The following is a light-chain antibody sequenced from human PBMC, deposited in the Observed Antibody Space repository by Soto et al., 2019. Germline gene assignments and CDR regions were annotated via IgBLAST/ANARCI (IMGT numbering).Light chain of an antibody. CDR3: QQYGSSPLT. CDR1: QSVSAGH. CDR2: GAS. J-gene: IGKJ4*01. Sequence: EIVLTQSPGTLSLSPGERATLSFSASQSVSAGHLAWYQQKPGQAPRLLIYGASSRATGIPDRFSGSGSGTDFTLTISRLEPEDFAVYFCQQYGSSPLTFGGGTKVDNK. V-gene: IGKV3-20*01.